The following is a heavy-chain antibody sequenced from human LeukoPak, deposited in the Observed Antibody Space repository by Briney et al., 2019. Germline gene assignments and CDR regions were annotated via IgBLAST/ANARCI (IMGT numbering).Heavy chain of an antibody. CDR2: IRYDGSNK. CDR3: ARSGYSYSCGDY. CDR1: GFTFSSYG. D-gene: IGHD5-18*01. Sequence: GGSLRLSCAASGFTFSSYGMHWVRQALGKGLEWVAFIRYDGSNKYYADSVKGRFTISRDNSKNTLYLQMNSLRAEDTAVYYCARSGYSYSCGDYWGQGTLVTVSS. J-gene: IGHJ4*02. V-gene: IGHV3-30*02.